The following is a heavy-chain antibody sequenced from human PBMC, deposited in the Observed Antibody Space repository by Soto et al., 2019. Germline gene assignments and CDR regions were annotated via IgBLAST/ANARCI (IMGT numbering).Heavy chain of an antibody. J-gene: IGHJ5*02. CDR3: SRGRDPHKGGRT. V-gene: IGHV4-34*02. D-gene: IGHD3-16*01. Sequence: QVQLQQWGAGLLKPSETLSLTCAVHSGSFSSYYCTWTRQTPGKGLEWIGEIQPSGDTDYNPSLSNRVTISLDTSKSQFSLRLTSVTAADTAVYCSRGRDPHKGGRTWGQGPLVTVSS. CDR1: SGSFSSYY. CDR2: IQPSGDT.